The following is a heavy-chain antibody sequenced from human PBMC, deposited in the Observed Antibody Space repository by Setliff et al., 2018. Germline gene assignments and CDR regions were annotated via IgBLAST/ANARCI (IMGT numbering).Heavy chain of an antibody. D-gene: IGHD2-2*01. CDR1: GFTFSSYW. V-gene: IGHV3-74*01. CDR3: ARVSYCSSTSCDYYYYGMDV. CDR2: INSDGSTT. Sequence: PGGSLRLSCAASGFTFSSYWMHWVRQAPGRGLVWVSRINSDGSTTNYADSVKGRFTISRDNAKNSLYLQMNSLRAEDTAVYYCARVSYCSSTSCDYYYYGMDVWGQGTTVTVSS. J-gene: IGHJ6*02.